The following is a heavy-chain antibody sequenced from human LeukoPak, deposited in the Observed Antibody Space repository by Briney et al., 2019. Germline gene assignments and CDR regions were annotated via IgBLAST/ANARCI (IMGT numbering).Heavy chain of an antibody. CDR2: ISYDGSNK. Sequence: GSLRLSCAASGFTFSSYAMHWVRQAPGKGLEWVAVISYDGSNKYYADSVKGRFTISRDNSKNTLYLQMNSLRAEDTAVYYCARDLVVPAATYYYYGMDVWGQGTTVTVSS. J-gene: IGHJ6*02. CDR1: GFTFSSYA. V-gene: IGHV3-30-3*01. CDR3: ARDLVVPAATYYYYGMDV. D-gene: IGHD2-2*01.